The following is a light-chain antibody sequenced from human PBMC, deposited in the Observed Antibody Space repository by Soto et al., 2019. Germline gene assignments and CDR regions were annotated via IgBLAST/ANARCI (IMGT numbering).Light chain of an antibody. Sequence: QSALPQPASVSGSPGQSITISCPGTSSDVCGYNYVSWYQQHPGKAPKFMIYDVSNRPSGVSNRFSGSKSGNTASLTISGLQAEDEADYYCSSYTTSNTRQIVFGTGTKVTVL. CDR1: SSDVCGYNY. CDR3: SSYTTSNTRQIV. J-gene: IGLJ1*01. CDR2: DVS. V-gene: IGLV2-14*01.